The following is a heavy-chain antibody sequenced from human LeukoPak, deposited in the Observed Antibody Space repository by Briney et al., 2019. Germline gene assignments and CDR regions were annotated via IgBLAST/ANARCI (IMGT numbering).Heavy chain of an antibody. CDR3: AKDRYYYDSSGNPDY. V-gene: IGHV3-23*01. CDR2: ISGSGGST. CDR1: GFTFSSYA. D-gene: IGHD3-22*01. Sequence: TGGSLRLSCAASGFTFSSYAMSWVRQAPGKGLEWVSAISGSGGSTYYADSVKGRFTISRDNSKNTLYLQMNSLRAEDTAVYYCAKDRYYYDSSGNPDYWGQGTLVTVSS. J-gene: IGHJ4*02.